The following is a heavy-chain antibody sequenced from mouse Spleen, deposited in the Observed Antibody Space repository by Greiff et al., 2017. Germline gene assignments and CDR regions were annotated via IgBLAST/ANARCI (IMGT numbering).Heavy chain of an antibody. V-gene: IGHV1-15*01. Sequence: QVQLQQSGAELVRPGASVTLSCKASGYTFTDYEMHWVKQTPVHGLEWIGAIDPETGGTAYNQKFKGKAILTADKSSSTAYMELRSLTSEDSAVYYCTRGFYYDYDVAYWGQGTLVTVSA. CDR1: GYTFTDYE. CDR2: IDPETGGT. D-gene: IGHD2-4*01. J-gene: IGHJ3*01. CDR3: TRGFYYDYDVAY.